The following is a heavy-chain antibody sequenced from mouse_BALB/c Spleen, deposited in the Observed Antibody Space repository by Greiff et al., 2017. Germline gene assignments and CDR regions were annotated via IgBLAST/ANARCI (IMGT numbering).Heavy chain of an antibody. D-gene: IGHD2-10*02. CDR1: GYTFTNYW. CDR3: ARGYDWYFDV. V-gene: IGHV1-63*01. CDR2: IYPGGGYT. J-gene: IGHJ1*01. Sequence: VQLQQSGAELVRPGTSVKISCKASGYTFTNYWLGWVKQRPGHGLEWIGDIYPGGGYTNYNEKFKGKATLTADKSSSTAYMQLSSLTSDDSAVYCCARGYDWYFDVWGAGTTVTVSS.